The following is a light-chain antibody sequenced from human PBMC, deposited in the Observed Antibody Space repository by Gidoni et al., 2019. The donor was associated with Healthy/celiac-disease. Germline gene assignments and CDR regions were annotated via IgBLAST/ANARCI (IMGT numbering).Light chain of an antibody. CDR3: QQYNSYSGFT. Sequence: DIQMTKSPSTLSAAVGDRVTITCRASQSIRSWLAWYPQKPGKAPKLLIYKASSLESGVPSRFSGSVSGTEFTLTISRLQPADFATYYCQQYNSYSGFTFGPGTKVDIK. CDR1: QSIRSW. CDR2: KAS. J-gene: IGKJ3*01. V-gene: IGKV1-5*03.